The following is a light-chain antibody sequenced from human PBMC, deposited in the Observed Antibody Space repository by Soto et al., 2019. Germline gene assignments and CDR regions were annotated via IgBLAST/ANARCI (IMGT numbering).Light chain of an antibody. Sequence: QRALTQPASVSGAPGGAITISCTGTSSDVGAYNYVSWYQQHPGRAPKLMIYEVSSRPSGVSNRFSGSKSDNTASLTISGLQAEDEADYYCISYTSRRIYVFGTGTKVTVL. CDR3: ISYTSRRIYV. V-gene: IGLV2-14*01. CDR1: SSDVGAYNY. J-gene: IGLJ1*01. CDR2: EVS.